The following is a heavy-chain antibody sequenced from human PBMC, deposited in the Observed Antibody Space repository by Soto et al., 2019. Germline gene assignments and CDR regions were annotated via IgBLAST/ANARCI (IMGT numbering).Heavy chain of an antibody. CDR1: GFTFSSYW. Sequence: GGSLRLSCAASGFTFSSYWMHWVRQAPGKGLVWVSRINSDGSSTSYADSVKGRFTISRDNAKNTLYLQMNSLRAEDTAVYYCARGIVAPSRFHNNFDYWGQGTLVTVSS. V-gene: IGHV3-74*01. CDR3: ARGIVAPSRFHNNFDY. CDR2: INSDGSST. D-gene: IGHD6-13*01. J-gene: IGHJ4*02.